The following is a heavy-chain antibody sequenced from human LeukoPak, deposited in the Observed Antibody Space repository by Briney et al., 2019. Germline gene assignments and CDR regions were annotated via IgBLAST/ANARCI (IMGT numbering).Heavy chain of an antibody. CDR3: AKDIGSYSSGWYGGFDY. D-gene: IGHD6-19*01. CDR2: ISWNSGSI. CDR1: GFTFDDYA. J-gene: IGHJ4*02. Sequence: QPGGSLRLSCAASGFTFDDYAMHWVRQAPGKGLEWVSGISWNSGSIGYADSVKGRFTISRDNAKNSLYLQMNSLRAEDTALYYCAKDIGSYSSGWYGGFDYWGQGTLVTVSS. V-gene: IGHV3-9*01.